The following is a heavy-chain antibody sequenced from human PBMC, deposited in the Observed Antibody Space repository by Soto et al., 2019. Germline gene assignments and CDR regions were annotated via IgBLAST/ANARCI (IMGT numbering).Heavy chain of an antibody. CDR1: VGSISSSSYY. D-gene: IGHD6-13*01. CDR3: AGGYMADFDY. CDR2: IYYSGST. Sequence: PSETLSLTCTVSVGSISSSSYYWVWIRQPPGKGLEWIGSIYYSGSTYYNPSLKSRVTISVDTSKNQFSLKLSSVTAADTAVYYCAGGYMADFDYWGQGTLVTVSS. V-gene: IGHV4-39*01. J-gene: IGHJ4*02.